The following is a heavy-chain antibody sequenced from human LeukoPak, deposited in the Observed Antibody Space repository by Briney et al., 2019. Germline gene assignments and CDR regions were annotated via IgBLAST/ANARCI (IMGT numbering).Heavy chain of an antibody. Sequence: KPSETLSLTCAVYGGSFSGYYWSWIRQPPGKGLEWIGEINHSGSTNYNPSLKSRVTISVDTSKNQFSLKLSSVTAADTAVYYCARVTIFGVVIISFDYWGQGTLVTVSS. V-gene: IGHV4-34*01. CDR3: ARVTIFGVVIISFDY. CDR1: GGSFSGYY. D-gene: IGHD3-3*01. CDR2: INHSGST. J-gene: IGHJ4*02.